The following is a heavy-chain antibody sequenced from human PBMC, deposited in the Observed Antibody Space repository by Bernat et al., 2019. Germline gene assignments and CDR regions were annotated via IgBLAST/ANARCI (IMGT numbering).Heavy chain of an antibody. CDR2: ISGSGGKT. J-gene: IGHJ3*02. D-gene: IGHD7-27*01. V-gene: IGHV3-23*01. CDR3: AKSNWGVVTDAFDI. Sequence: EVQLLESGGGWVQPGGSLRLSCAASGFSFSSYAMSWVRQAPGMGLDWVSAIISGSGGKTYYADSVKGQFTISRDKSKNTLYLQMNSLRAEDTAVYYCAKSNWGVVTDAFDIWGQGTMVTVSS. CDR1: GFSFSSYA.